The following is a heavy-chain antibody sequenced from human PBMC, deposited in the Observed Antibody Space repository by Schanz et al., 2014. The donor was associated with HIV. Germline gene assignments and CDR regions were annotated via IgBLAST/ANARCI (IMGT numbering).Heavy chain of an antibody. CDR2: IIPIYRTA. Sequence: QVQLVQSGAEVKKPGSSVKVSCKFSGGTFSNYAITWVRQAPGQGLEWMGGIIPIYRTANYAQKFQGRVTITADRSTSTVHMELRNLRSEDTAMYYCANEGLTGFIDYWGQGTLVTVSS. J-gene: IGHJ4*02. V-gene: IGHV1-69*06. CDR3: ANEGLTGFIDY. D-gene: IGHD6-25*01. CDR1: GGTFSNYA.